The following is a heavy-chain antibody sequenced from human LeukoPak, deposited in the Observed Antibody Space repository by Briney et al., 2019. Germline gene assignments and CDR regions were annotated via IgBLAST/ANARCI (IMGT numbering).Heavy chain of an antibody. D-gene: IGHD2-8*02. V-gene: IGHV3-33*01. CDR1: GFTFSSYG. CDR3: ARDQPWYAFDI. CDR2: IWYDGSNK. J-gene: IGHJ3*02. Sequence: QPGRSLRLSCAASGFTFSSYGMPWVRQAPGKGLEWVAVIWYDGSNKYYADSVKGRFTISRDNSKNTLYLQMNSLRAEDTAVYYCARDQPWYAFDIWGQGTMVTVSS.